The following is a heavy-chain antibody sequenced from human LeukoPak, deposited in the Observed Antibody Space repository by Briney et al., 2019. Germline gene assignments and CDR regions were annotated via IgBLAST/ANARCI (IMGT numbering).Heavy chain of an antibody. J-gene: IGHJ4*02. CDR3: ARGSVRGYIPGGDY. CDR1: GYTFTIYD. Sequence: ASVKLCCKASGYTFTIYDINWVRQAPAQGLEWMGWMNPNSGNTGYAQKFQGRVTMTRNTSISTAYMELSSLRSEDTAVYYCARGSVRGYIPGGDYWGQGTLVTVSS. D-gene: IGHD3-22*01. CDR2: MNPNSGNT. V-gene: IGHV1-8*01.